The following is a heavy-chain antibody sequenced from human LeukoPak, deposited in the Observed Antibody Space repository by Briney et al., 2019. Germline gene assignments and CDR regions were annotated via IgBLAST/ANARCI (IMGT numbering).Heavy chain of an antibody. CDR3: ARGAVVTNFDY. CDR2: INHSGST. CDR1: GGSFSGYY. J-gene: IGHJ4*02. D-gene: IGHD2-21*02. Sequence: SETLSLTCAVYGGSFSGYYWSWIRQPPGKGLERIGEINHSGSTNYNPSLKSRVTISVDTSKNQFSLKLSSVTAADTAVYYCARGAVVTNFDYWGQGTLVTVSS. V-gene: IGHV4-34*01.